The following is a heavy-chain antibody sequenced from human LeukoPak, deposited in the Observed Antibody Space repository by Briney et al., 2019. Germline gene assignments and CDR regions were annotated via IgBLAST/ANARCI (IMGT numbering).Heavy chain of an antibody. CDR1: GGSISSSSYY. V-gene: IGHV4-39*02. CDR3: SRDQGSGWPRGAFDI. CDR2: IYYSGST. D-gene: IGHD6-19*01. J-gene: IGHJ3*02. Sequence: PSETLSLTCTVSGGSISSSSYYWGWIRQPPGKGLEWIGSIYYSGSTYYNPSLKSRVTISVDTSKNQFSLQLNSVTPEDTAVYYCSRDQGSGWPRGAFDIWGQGTMVTVSS.